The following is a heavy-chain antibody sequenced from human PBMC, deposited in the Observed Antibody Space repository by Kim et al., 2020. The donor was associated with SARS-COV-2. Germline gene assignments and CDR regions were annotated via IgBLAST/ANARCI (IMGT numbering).Heavy chain of an antibody. Sequence: GGSLRLSCAASGFTFSDYYMSWIRQAPGKGLEWVSYISSSGSTIYYADSVKGRFTISRDNAKNSLYLQMNSLGAEDTAVYYCASSYGSGSRFDYWGQGTLVTVSS. D-gene: IGHD3-10*01. CDR3: ASSYGSGSRFDY. CDR2: ISSSGSTI. CDR1: GFTFSDYY. J-gene: IGHJ4*02. V-gene: IGHV3-11*01.